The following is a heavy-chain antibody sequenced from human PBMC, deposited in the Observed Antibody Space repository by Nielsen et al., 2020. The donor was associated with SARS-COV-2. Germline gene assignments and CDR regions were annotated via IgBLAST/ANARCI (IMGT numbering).Heavy chain of an antibody. D-gene: IGHD3-10*01. CDR1: GGSISSSSYY. Sequence: SETLSLTCTVSGGSISSSSYYWGWLRQPPGKGLEWIGSIYYSGITYYNPSLKSRVTISVDTSKNQFSLKLSSVTAADTAVYYCARQGSVVRGVIPLYYYYGMDVWGQGTTVTVSS. J-gene: IGHJ6*02. CDR3: ARQGSVVRGVIPLYYYYGMDV. V-gene: IGHV4-39*01. CDR2: IYYSGIT.